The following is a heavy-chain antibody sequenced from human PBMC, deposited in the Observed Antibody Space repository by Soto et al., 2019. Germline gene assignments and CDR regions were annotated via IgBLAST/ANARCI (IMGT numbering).Heavy chain of an antibody. CDR1: GLTVSSNY. V-gene: IGHV3-53*04. D-gene: IGHD6-13*01. CDR2: IYSGGST. CDR3: ARGNSWYYFDY. Sequence: EVQLVESGGGLVQPGGSLRLSCAASGLTVSSNYMSWVRQAPGKGLEWVSVIYSGGSTYYADSVKGRFTISRHNSKNTLYLQMNSLRAEDTAVYYCARGNSWYYFDYWGQGTLVTVSS. J-gene: IGHJ4*02.